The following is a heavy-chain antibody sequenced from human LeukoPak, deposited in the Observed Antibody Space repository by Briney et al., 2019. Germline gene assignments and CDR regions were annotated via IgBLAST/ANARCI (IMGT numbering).Heavy chain of an antibody. CDR1: GFTFSSYA. J-gene: IGHJ4*02. Sequence: PGGSLRLSCAASGFTFSSYAMSWVRQAPGKGLEWVSAICGSGGSTYYADSVKGRFTISRDNSKNTLYLQMNSLRAEDTAVYYCAKAPWPNCGGDCGRDVAAYYFDYWGQGTLVTVSS. V-gene: IGHV3-23*01. CDR2: ICGSGGST. D-gene: IGHD2-21*02. CDR3: AKAPWPNCGGDCGRDVAAYYFDY.